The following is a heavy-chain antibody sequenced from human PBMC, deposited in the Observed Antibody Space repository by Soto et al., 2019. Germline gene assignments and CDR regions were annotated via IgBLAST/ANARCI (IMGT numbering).Heavy chain of an antibody. D-gene: IGHD5-18*01. V-gene: IGHV3-53*01. CDR3: ATGGDTAKDGY. CDR2: IYYNGNT. J-gene: IGHJ4*02. Sequence: VQLVESGGGLVQPGGSLRLSCAGSGFTVTDNHMTWVRQAPGRGPEWVSTIYYNGNTFHADSVWGRFTISRDTSKNMRYIQMNSLRAEDTAVDYCATGGDTAKDGYWGQGTLVTVSS. CDR1: GFTVTDNH.